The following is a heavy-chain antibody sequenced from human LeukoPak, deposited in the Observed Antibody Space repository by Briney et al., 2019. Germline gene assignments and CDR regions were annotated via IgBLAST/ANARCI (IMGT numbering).Heavy chain of an antibody. CDR2: ISSNGGST. CDR3: AKSPPVTAKGWYFDY. J-gene: IGHJ4*02. D-gene: IGHD2-21*02. Sequence: GGSLRLSCSAYGFTFSSYAMHWVRQAPGKGLEYVSAISSNGGSTYYTDSMKGRFTVSRDNSNNTLYLQMNSLRAEDTAVYYCAKSPPVTAKGWYFDYWGQGTRVTVSS. V-gene: IGHV3-64*04. CDR1: GFTFSSYA.